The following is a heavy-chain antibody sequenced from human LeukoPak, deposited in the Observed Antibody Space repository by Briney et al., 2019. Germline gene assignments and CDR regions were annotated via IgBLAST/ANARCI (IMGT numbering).Heavy chain of an antibody. CDR1: GFTFSSYG. CDR3: ARGIDYFDY. Sequence: GGSLRLSCAASGFTFSSYGMSWVRQAPGKGLEWVSAIGGRDGSTYYADSVKGRFTISRDNAKNSLYLQMNSLRAEDTAVYYCARGIDYFDYWGQGTLVTVSS. V-gene: IGHV3-23*01. J-gene: IGHJ4*02. CDR2: IGGRDGST.